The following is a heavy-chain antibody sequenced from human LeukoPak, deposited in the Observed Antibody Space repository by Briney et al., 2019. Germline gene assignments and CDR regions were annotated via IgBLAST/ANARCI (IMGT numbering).Heavy chain of an antibody. Sequence: GGSLRLSCAASGFTFSNYAMHWVRQAPGKGLEWVAFVRSDGNNKYYADSVKGRFTISRDNAKNTLYLQMRSLRAEDTAVYFCVRQGFLRKYFDSWGQGTLVTVSS. CDR3: VRQGFLRKYFDS. J-gene: IGHJ4*02. CDR2: VRSDGNNK. V-gene: IGHV3-30*02. CDR1: GFTFSNYA. D-gene: IGHD5/OR15-5a*01.